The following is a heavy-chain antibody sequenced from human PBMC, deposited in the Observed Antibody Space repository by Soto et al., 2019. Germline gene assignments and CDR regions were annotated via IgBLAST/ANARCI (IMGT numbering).Heavy chain of an antibody. Sequence: SETLSLTCAVDGGCFSGYYWSWIRQPPGKGLEWIGEINHSGSTNYNPSLKSRVTISVDTSKNQFSLKLSSVTAADTAVYYCARGDYYGSGSYRRGQYYYYMDVWGKGTTVTVSS. CDR1: GGCFSGYY. D-gene: IGHD3-10*01. J-gene: IGHJ6*03. CDR2: INHSGST. CDR3: ARGDYYGSGSYRRGQYYYYMDV. V-gene: IGHV4-34*01.